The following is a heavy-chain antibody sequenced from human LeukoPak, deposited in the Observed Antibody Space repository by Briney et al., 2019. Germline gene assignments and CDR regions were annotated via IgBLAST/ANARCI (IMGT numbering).Heavy chain of an antibody. CDR1: GFTFSSNA. CDR2: ITGNGGRT. J-gene: IGHJ4*01. V-gene: IGHV3-23*01. CDR3: AKDAVAPGSGGDYFDY. Sequence: GGSLRLSCAASGFTFSSNAMSWVRQAPGKGLEWVSVITGNGGRTYYTQSVKGRFTISRDNSKNTLSPQMNSLRAEDTALYYCAKDAVAPGSGGDYFDYWGHGTLVTVSS. D-gene: IGHD3-10*01.